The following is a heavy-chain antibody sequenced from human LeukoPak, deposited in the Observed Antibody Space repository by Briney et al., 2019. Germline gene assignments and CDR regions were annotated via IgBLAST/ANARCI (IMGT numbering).Heavy chain of an antibody. J-gene: IGHJ5*02. V-gene: IGHV4-59*08. CDR2: IYYSGST. CDR3: ARHHPLGYCSSTSCPGFDP. D-gene: IGHD2-2*01. Sequence: SETLSLTCTVSGGSISSYYWSWIRQPPGKGLEWIGYIYYSGSTNYNPSLKSRVTISVDTSKNQFSLKLSPVTAADTAVYYCARHHPLGYCSSTSCPGFDPWGQGTLVTVSS. CDR1: GGSISSYY.